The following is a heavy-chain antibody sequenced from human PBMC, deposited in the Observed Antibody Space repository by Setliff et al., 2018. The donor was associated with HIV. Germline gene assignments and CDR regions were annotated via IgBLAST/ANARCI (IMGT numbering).Heavy chain of an antibody. CDR3: ARGLSFYDPGGFDY. D-gene: IGHD3-22*01. Sequence: SETLSLTCTVSGGSISSYYWSWIRQPPGKGLGWIGYIYTSGSTNYNPSLKSRVTISVDTSKNQFSLKLSSVTGADTAVYYCARGLSFYDPGGFDYWGQGTLVTVSS. V-gene: IGHV4-4*09. J-gene: IGHJ4*02. CDR2: IYTSGST. CDR1: GGSISSYY.